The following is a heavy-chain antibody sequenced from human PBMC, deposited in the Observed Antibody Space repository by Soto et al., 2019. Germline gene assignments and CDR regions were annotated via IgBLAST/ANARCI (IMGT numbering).Heavy chain of an antibody. Sequence: ASVKVSCKASGYIFTSYGINWVRQAPGQGLECLGWIGLYIHNTNYAQKFQGRVTITKDTSTSTVYMELRSLTSDDTAVYYCARGAFDYGSESDYNTPFDYCGQGTLVTVSS. CDR2: IGLYIHNT. V-gene: IGHV1-18*04. CDR3: ARGAFDYGSESDYNTPFDY. CDR1: GYIFTSYG. D-gene: IGHD3-10*01. J-gene: IGHJ4*02.